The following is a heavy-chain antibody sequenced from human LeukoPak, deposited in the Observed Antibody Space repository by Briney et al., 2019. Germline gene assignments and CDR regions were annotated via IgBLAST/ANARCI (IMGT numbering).Heavy chain of an antibody. CDR2: IYHSGST. CDR3: ARTPYYYDSSGSMGGPVDY. Sequence: SQTLSLTCAVSGGSISSGGYSWSWIRQPPGKGLEWIGYIYHSGSTYYNPSLKSRVTISADRSKNQFSLKLSSVTAADTAVYYCARTPYYYDSSGSMGGPVDYWGQGTLVTVSS. CDR1: GGSISSGGYS. D-gene: IGHD3-22*01. J-gene: IGHJ4*02. V-gene: IGHV4-30-2*01.